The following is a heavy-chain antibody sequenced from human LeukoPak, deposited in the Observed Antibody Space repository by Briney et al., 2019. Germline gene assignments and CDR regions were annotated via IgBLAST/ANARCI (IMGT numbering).Heavy chain of an antibody. V-gene: IGHV1-2*06. Sequence: ASVKVSCKASGYTFTGYYMHWVRQAPGHGLEWMGRINPNSGGTNYAQKFQGRVTMTRDTSLSTAYTELSRLRSAATAGYYGARGTYYYYRSGYFDYWGQGTLVTVSS. CDR2: INPNSGGT. CDR3: ARGTYYYYRSGYFDY. CDR1: GYTFTGYY. J-gene: IGHJ4*02. D-gene: IGHD3-22*01.